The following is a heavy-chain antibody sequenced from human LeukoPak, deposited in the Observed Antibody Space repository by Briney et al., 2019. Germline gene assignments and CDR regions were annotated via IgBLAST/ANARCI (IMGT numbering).Heavy chain of an antibody. CDR1: GYTFTSYY. CDR3: ARDRVGVVTPGDAFDI. V-gene: IGHV1-46*01. D-gene: IGHD4-23*01. Sequence: EASVKVSCKASGYTFTSYYMHWVRQAPGQGLEWMGIINPSGGSTSYAQKFQGRVTMTRDTSTSTVYMELSSLRSEDTAVYYCARDRVGVVTPGDAFDIWGQGTMVTVSS. J-gene: IGHJ3*02. CDR2: INPSGGST.